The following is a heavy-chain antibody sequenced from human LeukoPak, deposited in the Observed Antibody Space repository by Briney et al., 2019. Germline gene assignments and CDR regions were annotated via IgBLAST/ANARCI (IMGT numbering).Heavy chain of an antibody. CDR2: ISSSSSTI. CDR1: GFTFSIYN. V-gene: IGHV3-48*01. D-gene: IGHD3-10*01. J-gene: IGHJ4*02. CDR3: ARDGSYYGSGDDY. Sequence: GGSLRLSCAASGFTFSIYNMNWVRHAPGKGLELVSFISSSSSTIYYADSVKGRFTISRDNAKNSLYLQMDSLRAEDTAVYYCARDGSYYGSGDDYWGQGTLVTVSS.